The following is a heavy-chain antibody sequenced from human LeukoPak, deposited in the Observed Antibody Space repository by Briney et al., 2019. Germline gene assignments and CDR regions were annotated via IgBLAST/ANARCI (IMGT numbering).Heavy chain of an antibody. D-gene: IGHD6-13*01. CDR3: ARGPYSSNWYVDY. CDR1: GFTLSSYE. V-gene: IGHV3-48*03. Sequence: GGSLRLSCAASGFTLSSYEMNWVRLAPGKGLECISYISRTGNSIYYADSVKGRFTISRDSAKNSLYLQMNSLRAEDTAVYYCARGPYSSNWYVDYWGQGTLVTVAS. CDR2: ISRTGNSI. J-gene: IGHJ4*02.